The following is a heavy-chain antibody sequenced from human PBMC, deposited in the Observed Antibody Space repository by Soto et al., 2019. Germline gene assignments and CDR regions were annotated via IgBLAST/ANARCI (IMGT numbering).Heavy chain of an antibody. Sequence: EVQLLESGGGLVQPGGSLRLSCAASGFTFSSYAMSWARQPPGKGLEWVSVISGSGRSTYYADPVKGRFTISRDNSKNTLYLQMNSLRADDTAVYYCAKGTWSSDYYYYGMDVWGQGTTVTVSS. D-gene: IGHD3-10*01. J-gene: IGHJ6*02. CDR2: ISGSGRST. V-gene: IGHV3-23*01. CDR1: GFTFSSYA. CDR3: AKGTWSSDYYYYGMDV.